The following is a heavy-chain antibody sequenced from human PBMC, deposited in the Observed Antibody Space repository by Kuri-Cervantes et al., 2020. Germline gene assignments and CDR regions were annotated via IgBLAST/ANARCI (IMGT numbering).Heavy chain of an antibody. Sequence: ASVKVSCKASGYTFTSYAMHWVRQAPGQRLEWMGWINAGNGNTKYSQKFQGRVTITRDTSASTLYMELNSLRSDDTAMYYCATEGTSHSIGAADGVFDYWGQGTLVTVSS. J-gene: IGHJ4*02. CDR3: ATEGTSHSIGAADGVFDY. CDR1: GYTFTSYA. D-gene: IGHD1-14*01. V-gene: IGHV1-3*01. CDR2: INAGNGNT.